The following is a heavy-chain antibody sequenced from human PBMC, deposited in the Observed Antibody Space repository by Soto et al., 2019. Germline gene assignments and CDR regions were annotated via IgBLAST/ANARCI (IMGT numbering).Heavy chain of an antibody. Sequence: ASVKVSCKASGYTFTSYYMHWVRQAPGQGLEWMGIINPSGGSTSYAQKFQGRVTMTRDTSTSTVYMELSSLRPEDTAVYYCASAVVVVAATQTAFDYWGQGTLVTVSS. J-gene: IGHJ4*02. V-gene: IGHV1-46*01. CDR2: INPSGGST. CDR3: ASAVVVVAATQTAFDY. CDR1: GYTFTSYY. D-gene: IGHD2-15*01.